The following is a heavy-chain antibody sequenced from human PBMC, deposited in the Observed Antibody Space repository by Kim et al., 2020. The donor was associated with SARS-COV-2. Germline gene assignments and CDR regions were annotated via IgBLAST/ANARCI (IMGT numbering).Heavy chain of an antibody. CDR2: INTNTGNP. D-gene: IGHD3-10*01. CDR3: ARDVTMVRGVRENWYFDL. Sequence: ASVKVSCKASGYTFTSYAMNWVRQAPGQGLEWMGWINTNTGNPTYAQGFTGRFVFSLDTSVSTAYLQISSLKAEDTAVYYCARDVTMVRGVRENWYFDLWGRGTLVTVSS. J-gene: IGHJ2*01. CDR1: GYTFTSYA. V-gene: IGHV7-4-1*02.